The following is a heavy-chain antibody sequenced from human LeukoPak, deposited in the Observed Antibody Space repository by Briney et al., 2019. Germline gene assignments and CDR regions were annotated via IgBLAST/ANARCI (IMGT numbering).Heavy chain of an antibody. V-gene: IGHV3-7*01. J-gene: IGHJ3*02. Sequence: PGRSLRLSCAASGFTFSSSWMSWVRQAPGKGLEWVTNIKQDGSKKYYADSVKGRFTISRDNSKNSLYLQMNSLRTDDTTVYYCARRGQMEQKMPSFDTWGQGTMVTVSS. CDR1: GFTFSSSW. D-gene: IGHD1-26*01. CDR2: IKQDGSKK. CDR3: ARRGQMEQKMPSFDT.